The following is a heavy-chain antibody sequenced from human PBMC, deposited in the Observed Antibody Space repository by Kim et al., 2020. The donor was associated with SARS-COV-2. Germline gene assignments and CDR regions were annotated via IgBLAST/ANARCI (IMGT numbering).Heavy chain of an antibody. V-gene: IGHV3-9*01. J-gene: IGHJ4*02. Sequence: DSVKGRFTISRYNAKNSLYLQMNSLRAEDTALYYCAKDIGPSIAARCFDYWGQGTLVTVSS. D-gene: IGHD6-6*01. CDR3: AKDIGPSIAARCFDY.